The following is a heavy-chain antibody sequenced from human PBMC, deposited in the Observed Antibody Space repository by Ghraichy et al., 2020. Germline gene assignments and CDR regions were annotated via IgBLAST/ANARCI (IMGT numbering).Heavy chain of an antibody. CDR2: IYYSGST. V-gene: IGHV4-59*01. D-gene: IGHD2-2*01. CDR3: ARDRTSWNWFDP. CDR1: GGSISSYY. Sequence: SETLSLTCTVSGGSISSYYWSWIRQPPGKGLEWIGYIYYSGSTNYNPSLKNRVTISVDTSKNQFSLKLSSVTAADTAVYYCARDRTSWNWFDPWGQGTLVTVSS. J-gene: IGHJ5*02.